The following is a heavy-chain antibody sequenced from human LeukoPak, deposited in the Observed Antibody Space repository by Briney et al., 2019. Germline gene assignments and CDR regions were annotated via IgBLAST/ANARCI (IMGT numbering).Heavy chain of an antibody. Sequence: ASVKVSCKASGYTFTDHYMNWVRQAPGQGLEWMGWINPNSGGTNYAPKFQGRVTMTRDTSISTAYMELSRLTSDDTAVYYCARDVHWGSSDYWGQGTLVTVSP. CDR1: GYTFTDHY. V-gene: IGHV1-2*02. D-gene: IGHD7-27*01. CDR3: ARDVHWGSSDY. CDR2: INPNSGGT. J-gene: IGHJ4*02.